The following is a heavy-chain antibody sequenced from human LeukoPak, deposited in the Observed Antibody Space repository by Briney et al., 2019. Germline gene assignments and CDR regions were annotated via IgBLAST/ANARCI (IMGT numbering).Heavy chain of an antibody. V-gene: IGHV3-30*18. CDR1: GFTFSSYG. Sequence: GGSLRLSCAASGFTFSSYGMHWVRQAPGKGLEWVAVISYDGSNKYYADSVKGRFTISRDNSKNTLYLQMNSLRAEDTAVYYCAKERYFDWLFDYWGQGTLVTVSS. CDR3: AKERYFDWLFDY. CDR2: ISYDGSNK. J-gene: IGHJ4*02. D-gene: IGHD3-9*01.